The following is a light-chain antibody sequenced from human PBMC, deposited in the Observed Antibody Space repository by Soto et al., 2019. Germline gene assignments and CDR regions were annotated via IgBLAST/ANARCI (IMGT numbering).Light chain of an antibody. V-gene: IGLV2-18*02. J-gene: IGLJ2*01. CDR2: EVS. CDR3: SPYTSSSTFVV. Sequence: QSVLTQPPSVSGSPGQSVTISCTGTSGDVGSYNRVSWYQQPPGTAPKLMIYEVSNRPSGVPDRFSGSKSGNTASLTISGLQAEDEADYYCSPYTSSSTFVVFGGGTKVTVL. CDR1: SGDVGSYNR.